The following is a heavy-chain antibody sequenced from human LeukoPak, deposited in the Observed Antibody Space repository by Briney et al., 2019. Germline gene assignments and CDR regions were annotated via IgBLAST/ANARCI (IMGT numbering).Heavy chain of an antibody. V-gene: IGHV3-9*01. CDR2: ISWNSGSI. CDR1: GFTFDDYA. D-gene: IGHD4-17*01. Sequence: GGSLRLSCAASGFTFDDYAMHWVRQAPGKGLEWVSGISWNSGSIGYADSVKGRFTISRDSAKNSLYLQMNSLRAEDTALYYCAKAPRGVTTVTPTYFDYWGQGTLVTVSS. CDR3: AKAPRGVTTVTPTYFDY. J-gene: IGHJ4*02.